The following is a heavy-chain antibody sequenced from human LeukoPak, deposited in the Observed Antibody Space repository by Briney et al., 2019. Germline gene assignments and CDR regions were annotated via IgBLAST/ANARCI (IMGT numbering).Heavy chain of an antibody. Sequence: PGGSLRLSCAASGFTFSNYAMSWVRQAPGKGLEWVSGISSGGTGTYYADSVRGRFTISRDNSKITLYLQMGSLRVEDTAVYYCARAVPSWFDPWGQGTLVAVSS. CDR1: GFTFSNYA. CDR3: ARAVPSWFDP. D-gene: IGHD3-10*01. CDR2: ISSGGTGT. V-gene: IGHV3-23*01. J-gene: IGHJ5*02.